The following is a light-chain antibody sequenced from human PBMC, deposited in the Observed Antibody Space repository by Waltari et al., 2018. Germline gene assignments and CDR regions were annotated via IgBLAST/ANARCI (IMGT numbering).Light chain of an antibody. V-gene: IGKV3-15*01. Sequence: DTVMTQSPATLSVSPGERATLSCRASQSVGSNLAWYQQKPVQAPRLLIYGASTRATGIPARFSGSGSGTEFTLTITSLQSEDFAVYYCQQYEIWPRTFGQGTKVEIK. CDR3: QQYEIWPRT. J-gene: IGKJ1*01. CDR2: GAS. CDR1: QSVGSN.